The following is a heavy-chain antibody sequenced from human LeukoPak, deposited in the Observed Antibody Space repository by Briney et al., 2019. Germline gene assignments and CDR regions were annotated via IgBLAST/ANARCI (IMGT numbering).Heavy chain of an antibody. CDR3: AKDVNSSGYLGFDY. V-gene: IGHV3-23*01. D-gene: IGHD3-22*01. Sequence: GGSLRLSCEASGFTFSNYWMSWVRQAPGKGLEWVTTISGGGDKQYADHVKGRFTVSRDDSKNTLYLQMNSLRAEDTALYYCAKDVNSSGYLGFDYWGQGTLVTVSS. CDR1: GFTFSNYW. J-gene: IGHJ4*02. CDR2: ISGGGDK.